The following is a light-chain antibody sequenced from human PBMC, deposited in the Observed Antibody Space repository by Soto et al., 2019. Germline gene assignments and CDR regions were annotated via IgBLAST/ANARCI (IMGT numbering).Light chain of an antibody. V-gene: IGKV1-5*03. J-gene: IGKJ1*01. CDR3: QQYNGSLWT. CDR1: QSIGSW. CDR2: KAS. Sequence: DIQMTQPPSTLSASVGDRVTITCRASQSIGSWLAWYQHKPGKAPKLLIYKASNLKRGVPSRVSGSGSWTEFSLTISGLQPDDSATYYCQQYNGSLWTFGQGTKVDIK.